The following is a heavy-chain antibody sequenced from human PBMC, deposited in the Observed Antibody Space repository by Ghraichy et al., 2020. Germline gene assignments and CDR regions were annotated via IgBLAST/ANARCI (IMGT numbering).Heavy chain of an antibody. D-gene: IGHD2-2*01. V-gene: IGHV3-48*02. J-gene: IGHJ5*02. CDR1: GFTFRSYS. CDR2: ISSGSNTI. CDR3: ARAQGYCSTTTCYWFDP. Sequence: GGSLRLSCAASGFTFRSYSTNWVRQAPGKGLEWVSYISSGSNTIYYAGSVKGRFTISRDNAKNSLYLQMNSLRDDDTAVYFCARAQGYCSTTTCYWFDPWGQGTLVTVSS.